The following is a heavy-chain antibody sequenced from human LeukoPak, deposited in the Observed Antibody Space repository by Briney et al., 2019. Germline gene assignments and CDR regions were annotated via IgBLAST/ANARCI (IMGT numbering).Heavy chain of an antibody. Sequence: EPSVKVSCKASGGTFSSYAISWVRQAPGQGLEWMGRIIPILGIANYAQKFQGRVTITADKSTSTAYMELSSLRSEDTAVYYCARVQRGYCSGGSSFNRDYWGQGTLVTVYS. CDR3: ARVQRGYCSGGSSFNRDY. CDR1: GGTFSSYA. D-gene: IGHD2-15*01. J-gene: IGHJ4*02. CDR2: IIPILGIA. V-gene: IGHV1-69*04.